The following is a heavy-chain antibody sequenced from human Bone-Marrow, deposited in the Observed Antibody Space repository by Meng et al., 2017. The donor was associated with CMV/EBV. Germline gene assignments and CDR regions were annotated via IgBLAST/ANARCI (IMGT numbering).Heavy chain of an antibody. V-gene: IGHV3-30-3*01. CDR2: ISYDGSNK. CDR1: GFTFSSYW. J-gene: IGHJ4*02. Sequence: GESLKISCAASGFTFSSYWMSWVRQAPGKGLEWVAVISYDGSNKYYADSVKGRFTISRDNSKNTLYLQMNSLRAEDTAVYYCARDGDYYDSSGPFFGYYFDYWGQGTLVTVSS. D-gene: IGHD3-22*01. CDR3: ARDGDYYDSSGPFFGYYFDY.